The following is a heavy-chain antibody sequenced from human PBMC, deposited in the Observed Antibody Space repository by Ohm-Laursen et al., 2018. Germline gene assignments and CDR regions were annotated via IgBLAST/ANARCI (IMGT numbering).Heavy chain of an antibody. J-gene: IGHJ4*02. V-gene: IGHV3-69-1*02. CDR2: ISTSAVV. D-gene: IGHD3-9*01. CDR1: GLSFRLYT. Sequence: SLRLSCSATGLSFRLYTINWVRQAPGQGLEFVSSISTSAVVYYDDSVKGRFTISRDNTNDSAYLQMISLRPEDTAVYYCATGDNAYFPPIWGQGTLVTASS. CDR3: ATGDNAYFPPI.